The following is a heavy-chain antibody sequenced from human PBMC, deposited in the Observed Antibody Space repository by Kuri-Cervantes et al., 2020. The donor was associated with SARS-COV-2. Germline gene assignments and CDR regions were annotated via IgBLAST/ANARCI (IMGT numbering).Heavy chain of an antibody. J-gene: IGHJ6*03. Sequence: GGSLRLSCAASGFTFSSYGMHWVRQAPGKGLEWVSSISSSSSYIYYADSVKGRFTISRDNAKNSLYLQMNSLRAEDTAVYYCARGRDFWSGYQDSYYYYYYMDVWGKGTTVTVSS. CDR1: GFTFSSYG. D-gene: IGHD3-3*01. CDR3: ARGRDFWSGYQDSYYYYYYMDV. V-gene: IGHV3-21*01. CDR2: ISSSSSYI.